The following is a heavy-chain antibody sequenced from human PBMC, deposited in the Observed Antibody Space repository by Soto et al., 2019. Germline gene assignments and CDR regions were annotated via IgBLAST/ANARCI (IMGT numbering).Heavy chain of an antibody. CDR1: GGTFSSYA. J-gene: IGHJ5*02. V-gene: IGHV1-69*13. CDR3: ARVWGGKQWLVS. CDR2: IIPIFGTA. Sequence: SVKVSCKASGGTFSSYAISWVRQAPGQGLEWMGGIIPIFGTANYAQKFQGRVTITADESTSTAYMELSSLRSEDTAVYYCARVWGGKQWLVSWGQGTLVTVSS. D-gene: IGHD6-19*01.